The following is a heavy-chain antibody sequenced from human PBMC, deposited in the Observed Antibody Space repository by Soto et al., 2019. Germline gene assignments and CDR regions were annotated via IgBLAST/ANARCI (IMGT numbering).Heavy chain of an antibody. CDR2: ISGSGGST. V-gene: IGHV3-23*01. J-gene: IGHJ4*02. Sequence: GGSLRLSCAASGFTFSSYAMSWVRQAPGKGLEWVSAISGSGGSTYYADSVKGRFTISRDNSKNTLYLQMNSLRAEDTAVYYCARAGLPDTAMEFLQFDYWGQGTLVTVSS. D-gene: IGHD5-18*01. CDR1: GFTFSSYA. CDR3: ARAGLPDTAMEFLQFDY.